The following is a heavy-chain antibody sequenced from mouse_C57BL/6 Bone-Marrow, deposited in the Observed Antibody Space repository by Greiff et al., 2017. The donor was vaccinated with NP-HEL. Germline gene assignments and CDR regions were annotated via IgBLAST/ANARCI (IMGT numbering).Heavy chain of an antibody. CDR1: GFSLSTFGMG. CDR3: ARMRYYGSSYPWYFDV. J-gene: IGHJ1*03. Sequence: QVTLKESGPGILQPSQTLSLTCSFSGFSLSTFGMGVGWIRQPSGKGLEWLAHIWWDDDKYYNPALKSRLTISKDTSKNQVFLKLANVDTADTATYYCARMRYYGSSYPWYFDVWGTGTTVTVSS. CDR2: IWWDDDK. V-gene: IGHV8-8*01. D-gene: IGHD1-1*01.